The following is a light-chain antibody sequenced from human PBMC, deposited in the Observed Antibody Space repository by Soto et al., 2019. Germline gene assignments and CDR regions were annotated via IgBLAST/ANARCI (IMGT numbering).Light chain of an antibody. CDR2: AAS. J-gene: IGKJ2*01. V-gene: IGKV1-39*01. CDR3: QQSYSTPYT. Sequence: DIQMTQSPSSLSASVGDRVTITCRARQSMSNYLNWYQHKPGKAPKVLIYAASTLQSGVPSRFSGRGSGTDFTLTISSLQPEDFATYHCQQSYSTPYTFGQGTKLEIK. CDR1: QSMSNY.